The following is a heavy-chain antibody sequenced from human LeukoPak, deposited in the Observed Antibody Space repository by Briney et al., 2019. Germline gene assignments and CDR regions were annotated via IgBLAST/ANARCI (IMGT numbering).Heavy chain of an antibody. J-gene: IGHJ6*02. V-gene: IGHV3-30*18. CDR3: AKDFYEYLYYYYGMDV. CDR2: ISYDGSNK. CDR1: GFTFSSYG. Sequence: PGGSLRLSCAASGFTFSSYGMHWVRQAPGKGLEWVAVISYDGSNKYYADSVKGRFTISRDNSKNTLYLQMNSLRAEDTAVYYCAKDFYEYLYYYYGMDVWGQGTTVTVSS. D-gene: IGHD2/OR15-2a*01.